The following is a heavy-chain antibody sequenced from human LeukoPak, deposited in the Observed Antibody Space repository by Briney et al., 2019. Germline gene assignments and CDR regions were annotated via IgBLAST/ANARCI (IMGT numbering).Heavy chain of an antibody. D-gene: IGHD6-13*01. V-gene: IGHV4-39*01. CDR2: IYNSWST. Sequence: PSETLSLTCSVSGRSISSSTYFWGWIRQPPGRGVGWFGNIYNSWSTYYNPSLKRRVTISVDTSKNQFSLKLSSVTAADTAVYYCARQAYSSNLGWFDPWGQGTLVTVSS. J-gene: IGHJ5*02. CDR1: GRSISSSTYF. CDR3: ARQAYSSNLGWFDP.